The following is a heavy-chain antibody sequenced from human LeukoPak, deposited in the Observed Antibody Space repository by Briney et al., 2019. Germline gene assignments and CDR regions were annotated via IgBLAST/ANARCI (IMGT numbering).Heavy chain of an antibody. Sequence: PGGSLRLSCAASEFTFSSYSMNWVRQAPGKGLEWVSSISSSSNIYYADSVKGRFAVSRDNAKNEMYLQMNSLRAEDTAVYYCARGVRYYDSSGYYYGYWGQGTLVTVSS. CDR1: EFTFSSYS. V-gene: IGHV3-21*04. CDR3: ARGVRYYDSSGYYYGY. J-gene: IGHJ4*02. CDR2: ISSSSNI. D-gene: IGHD3-22*01.